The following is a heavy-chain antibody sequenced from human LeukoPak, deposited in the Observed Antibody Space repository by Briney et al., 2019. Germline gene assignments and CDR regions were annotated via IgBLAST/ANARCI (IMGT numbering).Heavy chain of an antibody. CDR3: AREEGSSSYFQH. J-gene: IGHJ1*01. CDR2: IYYSGSI. V-gene: IGHV4-31*03. Sequence: SQTLSLTCTVSGGSISSGGYYWSWIRQHPGKGLEWIGHIYYSGSIYYNPSLKSRITILVDTSKNQFSLKLSSVTAADTAVYYCAREEGSSSYFQHWGQGTLVTVSS. D-gene: IGHD6-13*01. CDR1: GGSISSGGYY.